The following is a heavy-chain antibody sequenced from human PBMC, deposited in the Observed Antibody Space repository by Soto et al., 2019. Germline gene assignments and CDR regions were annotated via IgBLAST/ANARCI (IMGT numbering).Heavy chain of an antibody. V-gene: IGHV5-51*01. D-gene: IGHD3-3*01. J-gene: IGHJ5*02. CDR1: GYSFTSYW. CDR2: IYPGDSDT. Sequence: GESLKISCKGSGYSFTSYWIGWVRQMPGKGLEWMGIIYPGDSDTRDSPSFQGQVTISADKSIITAFLQWSRLKASDTAMYYCAKQTNYDSNWFDPWGKGTLVTVS. CDR3: AKQTNYDSNWFDP.